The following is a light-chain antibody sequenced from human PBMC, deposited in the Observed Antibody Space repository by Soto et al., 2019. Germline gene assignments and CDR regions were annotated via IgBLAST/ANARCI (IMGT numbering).Light chain of an antibody. CDR2: DAS. CDR3: QHYNNWPPIT. CDR1: QTVRSN. J-gene: IGKJ5*01. V-gene: IGKV3-15*01. Sequence: EILMTQSPATLSVSPGERATLSCRASQTVRSNLAWYQQKPGQAPRLLIYDASTRFAGIPARFSGSGSGTEFTLTISSLQSEDFAVYYCQHYNNWPPITFGQGTRLEIK.